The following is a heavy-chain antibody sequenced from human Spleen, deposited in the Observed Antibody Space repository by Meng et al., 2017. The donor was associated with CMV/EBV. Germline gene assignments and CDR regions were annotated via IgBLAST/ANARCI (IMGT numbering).Heavy chain of an antibody. CDR2: IYHSGST. Sequence: SETLSLTCTVSGYSISSGYYWGWVRQPPGKGLEWIGSIYHSGSTYYNPPLKSRVTISVDTSKNQFSLKLSSVTAADTAVYYCARTFYGGHSGWYFDLWGRGTLVTVSS. CDR1: GYSISSGYY. D-gene: IGHD4-23*01. V-gene: IGHV4-38-2*02. CDR3: ARTFYGGHSGWYFDL. J-gene: IGHJ2*01.